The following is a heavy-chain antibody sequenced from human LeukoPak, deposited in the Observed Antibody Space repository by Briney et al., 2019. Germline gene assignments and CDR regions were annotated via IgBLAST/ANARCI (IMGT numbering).Heavy chain of an antibody. CDR2: IIPILGIA. CDR3: AINSNIVATIPSLYYYYYYGMDV. CDR1: GYTFTSYG. V-gene: IGHV1-69*04. D-gene: IGHD5-12*01. J-gene: IGHJ6*02. Sequence: ASVKVSCKASGYTFTSYGISWVRQAPGQGLEWMGRIIPILGIANYAQKFQGRVTITADKSTSTAYMELSSLRSEDTAVYYCAINSNIVATIPSLYYYYYYGMDVWGQGTTVTVSS.